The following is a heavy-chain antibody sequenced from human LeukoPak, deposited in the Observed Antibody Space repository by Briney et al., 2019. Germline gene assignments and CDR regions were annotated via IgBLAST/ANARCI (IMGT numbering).Heavy chain of an antibody. D-gene: IGHD1-26*01. CDR1: GFTFISYA. J-gene: IGHJ4*02. Sequence: PGGSLRLSCAASGFTFISYAMHWVRQAPGKGLEWVAVISYDGSNKYYADSVKGRFTISRDNSKNTLYLQMNSLRAEDTAVYYCARSPGSGSYNIDYWGQGTLVTVSS. V-gene: IGHV3-30-3*01. CDR2: ISYDGSNK. CDR3: ARSPGSGSYNIDY.